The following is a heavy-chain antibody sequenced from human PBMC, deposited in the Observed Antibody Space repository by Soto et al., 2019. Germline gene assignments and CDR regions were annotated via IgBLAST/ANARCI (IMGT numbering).Heavy chain of an antibody. V-gene: IGHV4-59*01. CDR3: ARGVGSSPPRY. J-gene: IGHJ4*02. Sequence: PSETLSLTCTISGGSISVYYWSWIRQPPGQALEGIGYIYGSGSPYYNPSLRSRVIISADTSKNQISLKLTSATAADTAVYYCARGVGSSPPRYWGRGTLVTVSS. CDR2: IYGSGSP. CDR1: GGSISVYY. D-gene: IGHD1-26*01.